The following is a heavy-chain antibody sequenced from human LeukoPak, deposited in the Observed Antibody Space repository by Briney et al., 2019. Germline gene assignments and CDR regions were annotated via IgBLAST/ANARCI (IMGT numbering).Heavy chain of an antibody. CDR3: ARDQGGFDI. CDR2: IYYSGST. J-gene: IGHJ3*02. Sequence: SETLSLTCTVSGGSISSYYWSWIRQPPGKGLEWIGYIYYSGSTNYNPSLKSRVTISVDTSKNQFSLKLRSVTAADTAVYYCARDQGGFDIWGQGTMVTVSS. V-gene: IGHV4-59*01. CDR1: GGSISSYY.